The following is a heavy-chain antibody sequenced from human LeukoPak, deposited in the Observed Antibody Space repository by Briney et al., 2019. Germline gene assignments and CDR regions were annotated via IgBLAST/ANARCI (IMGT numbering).Heavy chain of an antibody. CDR3: ASLVNIAAAGDDAFDI. D-gene: IGHD6-13*01. V-gene: IGHV1-2*02. Sequence: GASVKVSCKASGYTFTGYYMHWVRQAPGQGLEWMGWINPNSGGTNYAQKFQGRVTMTRDTSISTAHMELSRLRSDDTAVYYCASLVNIAAAGDDAFDIWGQGTMVTVSS. J-gene: IGHJ3*02. CDR1: GYTFTGYY. CDR2: INPNSGGT.